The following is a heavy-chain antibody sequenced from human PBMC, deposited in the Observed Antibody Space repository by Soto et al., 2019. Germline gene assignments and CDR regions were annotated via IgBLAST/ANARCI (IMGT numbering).Heavy chain of an antibody. J-gene: IGHJ6*02. CDR2: ISGSGGNA. D-gene: IGHD1-26*01. Sequence: EVQLLESGGGLVQPGGSLRLSCAASGFTFSSYAMSWVRQAPGKGLEWVSTISGSGGNAYYADSVKGRFSISRDNSKNTVRLQMNSLRADDTAVYYCAKDGASGSYPPYYDFGMDVWGQGTTVTVSS. V-gene: IGHV3-23*01. CDR1: GFTFSSYA. CDR3: AKDGASGSYPPYYDFGMDV.